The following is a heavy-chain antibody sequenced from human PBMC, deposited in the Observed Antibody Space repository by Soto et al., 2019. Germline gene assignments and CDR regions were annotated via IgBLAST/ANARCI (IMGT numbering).Heavy chain of an antibody. Sequence: GGSLRLSCAASGFTFSSYSMNWVRQAPGKGLQWVSYISSSSCTIYYADSVKGRFTISRDNAKNSLYLQMNSLRDEDTAVYYCARDGGPGDIVVVPAADYYYYYGMDVWGQGTTVTVSS. D-gene: IGHD2-2*01. CDR3: ARDGGPGDIVVVPAADYYYYYGMDV. J-gene: IGHJ6*02. CDR2: ISSSSCTI. CDR1: GFTFSSYS. V-gene: IGHV3-48*02.